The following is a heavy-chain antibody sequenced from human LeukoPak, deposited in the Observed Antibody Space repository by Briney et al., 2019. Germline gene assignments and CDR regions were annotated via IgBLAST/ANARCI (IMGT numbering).Heavy chain of an antibody. CDR2: ISSSSSYI. V-gene: IGHV3-21*01. D-gene: IGHD2-2*02. Sequence: GGSLGLSCAASGFTFSSHSMNWVRQAPGKGLEWVSSISSSSSYIYYADSVKGRFTISRDNAKNSLYLQMNSLRAEDTAVYYCARDRLVPAAIGEGYYYYGMDVWGQGTTVTVSS. J-gene: IGHJ6*02. CDR1: GFTFSSHS. CDR3: ARDRLVPAAIGEGYYYYGMDV.